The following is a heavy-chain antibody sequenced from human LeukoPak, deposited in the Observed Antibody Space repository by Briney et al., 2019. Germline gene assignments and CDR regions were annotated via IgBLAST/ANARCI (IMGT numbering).Heavy chain of an antibody. D-gene: IGHD2-2*01. CDR1: GFTFSSYG. Sequence: GGSLSLSCAASGFTFSSYGMHWVRQAPGKGLEWVAVIWYDGSNKYYADSVKGRFTISRDNSKNTLYLQMNSLRAEDTAVYYCAREGCSSTSCYFDYYYGMDVWGQGTTVTVSS. V-gene: IGHV3-33*01. CDR2: IWYDGSNK. J-gene: IGHJ6*02. CDR3: AREGCSSTSCYFDYYYGMDV.